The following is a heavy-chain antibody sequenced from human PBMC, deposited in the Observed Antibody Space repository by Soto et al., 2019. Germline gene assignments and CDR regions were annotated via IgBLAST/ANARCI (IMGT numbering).Heavy chain of an antibody. CDR3: ARGFKGDGDKPYTNYYYYGMDV. CDR1: GGTFSSYA. CDR2: IIPIFGTA. V-gene: IGHV1-69*13. D-gene: IGHD4-17*01. Sequence: GASVKVSCKASGGTFSSYAISWVRQAPGQGLEWMGGIIPIFGTANYAQKFQGRVTITADESTSTAYMELSSLRSEDTAVYYCARGFKGDGDKPYTNYYYYGMDVWGQGTKVTVYS. J-gene: IGHJ6*02.